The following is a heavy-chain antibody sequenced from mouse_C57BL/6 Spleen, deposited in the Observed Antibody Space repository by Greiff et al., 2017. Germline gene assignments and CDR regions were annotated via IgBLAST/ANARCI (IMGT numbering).Heavy chain of an antibody. D-gene: IGHD1-1*01. CDR2: IDPSDSYT. CDR3: ARRHYGSSVAYAMDY. CDR1: GYTFTSYW. J-gene: IGHJ4*01. Sequence: QVQLQQPGAELVMPGASVKLSCKASGYTFTSYWMHWVKQRPGQGLEWIGEIDPSDSYTNYNQKFKGKSTLTVDKSSSTAYMQLSSLTSEDSAVYYCARRHYGSSVAYAMDYWGQGTSVTVSS. V-gene: IGHV1-69*01.